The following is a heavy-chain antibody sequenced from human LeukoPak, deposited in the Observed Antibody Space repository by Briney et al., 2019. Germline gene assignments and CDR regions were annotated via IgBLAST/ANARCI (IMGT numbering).Heavy chain of an antibody. CDR2: INPNSGGT. Sequence: ASVKVSCKASGYTFTGYYIHWVRQAPGQGLEWMGWINPNSGGTNYAQKFQGRVTMTRDTSISTAYMELSRLRSDDTAVYYCARTRYCSGGSCYNWFDPWGQGTLVTVSS. J-gene: IGHJ5*02. CDR1: GYTFTGYY. V-gene: IGHV1-2*02. D-gene: IGHD2-15*01. CDR3: ARTRYCSGGSCYNWFDP.